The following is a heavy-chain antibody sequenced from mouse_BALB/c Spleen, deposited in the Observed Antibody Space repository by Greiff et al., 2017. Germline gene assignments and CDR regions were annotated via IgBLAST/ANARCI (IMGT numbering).Heavy chain of an antibody. CDR1: GYSITSDYA. D-gene: IGHD2-4*01. CDR3: ARDDYGYFDY. V-gene: IGHV3-2*02. J-gene: IGHJ2*01. CDR2: ISYSGST. Sequence: DVKLQESGPGLVKPSQSLSLTCTVTGYSITSDYAWNWIRQFPGNKLEWMGYISYSGSTSYNPSLKSRISITRDTSKNQFFLQLNSVTTEDTATYYCARDDYGYFDYWGQGTTLTVSS.